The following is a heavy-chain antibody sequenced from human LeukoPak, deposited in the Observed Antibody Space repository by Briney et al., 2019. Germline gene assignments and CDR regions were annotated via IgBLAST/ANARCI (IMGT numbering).Heavy chain of an antibody. Sequence: HSGGSLRLSCAASGFTFDDYAMHWVRQAPGKGLEWVSGISWNSGSIGYADSVKGRFTISRDNAKNSLYLQVNSLRAEDTALYYCAKDTGSTVPDYFDYWGQGTLVTVSS. D-gene: IGHD1-26*01. CDR2: ISWNSGSI. V-gene: IGHV3-9*01. J-gene: IGHJ4*02. CDR3: AKDTGSTVPDYFDY. CDR1: GFTFDDYA.